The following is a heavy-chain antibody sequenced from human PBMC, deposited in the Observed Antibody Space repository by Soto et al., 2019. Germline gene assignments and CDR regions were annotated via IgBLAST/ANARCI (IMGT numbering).Heavy chain of an antibody. D-gene: IGHD6-13*01. J-gene: IGHJ4*02. Sequence: VQLVESGGGVDRPGRSLRLTCAASGFTFRNYGMHWARQAPGKGLEWVAVISHDGSDKYYADSMKGRFIISRDNSENTLFLNMNSLKPEDTAVYYCAKENQHLVHDYWGQGTLVTVSS. CDR1: GFTFRNYG. CDR2: ISHDGSDK. V-gene: IGHV3-30*18. CDR3: AKENQHLVHDY.